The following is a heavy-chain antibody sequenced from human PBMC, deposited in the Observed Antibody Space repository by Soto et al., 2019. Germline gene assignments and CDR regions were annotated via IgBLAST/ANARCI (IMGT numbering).Heavy chain of an antibody. CDR1: GASITYGGYS. D-gene: IGHD1-26*01. V-gene: IGHV4-30-2*01. Sequence: SETLSLTCTVSGASITYGGYSWSWIRQTPGKGLEWIGYINHLETTFYNPSFESRLTLSIDRAKNQLSLNLNSMSAADRAVYFCARGGGSDSFDYWGQGSLVTVSS. CDR2: INHLETT. CDR3: ARGGGSDSFDY. J-gene: IGHJ4*02.